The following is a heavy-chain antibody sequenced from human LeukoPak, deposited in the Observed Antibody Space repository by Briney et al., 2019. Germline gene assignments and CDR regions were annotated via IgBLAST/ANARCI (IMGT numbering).Heavy chain of an antibody. V-gene: IGHV3-7*01. Sequence: GGSLRLSCAASGFTFSSYWMSWVRQAPGKGLEWVANIMQDGSEKYYVDSVKGRFTISRDNAKNSLYLQMNSLRAEDTAVYYCARARPDSSGYYYVAFAIWGQGTMVTVSS. CDR3: ARARPDSSGYYYVAFAI. CDR1: GFTFSSYW. J-gene: IGHJ3*02. D-gene: IGHD3-22*01. CDR2: IMQDGSEK.